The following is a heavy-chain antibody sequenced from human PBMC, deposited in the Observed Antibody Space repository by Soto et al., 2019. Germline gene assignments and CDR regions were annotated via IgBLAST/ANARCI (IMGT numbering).Heavy chain of an antibody. CDR2: VSIGGST. J-gene: IGHJ4*02. Sequence: PGGYLRLSCAASGFTFSSYAMGWVRQGPGKGLEWVAVVSIGGSTHYADSVRGRFTISRDNSKNTLSLQMNSLTAEDTAVYFCAKRRGAGGHFDYWGQGALVTVSS. CDR1: GFTFSSYA. CDR3: AKRRGAGGHFDY. D-gene: IGHD2-15*01. V-gene: IGHV3-23*01.